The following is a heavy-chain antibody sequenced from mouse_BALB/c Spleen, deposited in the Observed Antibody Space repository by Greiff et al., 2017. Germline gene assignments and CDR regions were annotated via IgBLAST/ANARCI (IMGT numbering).Heavy chain of an antibody. J-gene: IGHJ2*01. CDR3: ARGDYYGSSYVYFDY. D-gene: IGHD1-1*01. CDR2: IWGDGST. CDR1: GFSLTGYG. V-gene: IGHV2-6-7*01. Sequence: QVQLQQSGPGLVAPSQSLSITCTVSGFSLTGYGVNWVRQPPGKGLEWLGMIWGDGSTDYNSALKSRLSISKDNSKSQVFLKMNSLQTDDTARYYCARGDYYGSSYVYFDYWGQGTTLTVSS.